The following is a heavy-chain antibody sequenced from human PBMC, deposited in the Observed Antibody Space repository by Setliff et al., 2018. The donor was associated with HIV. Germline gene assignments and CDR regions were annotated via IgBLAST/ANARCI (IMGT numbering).Heavy chain of an antibody. CDR2: IKGRSDGGAT. V-gene: IGHV3-15*01. D-gene: IGHD1-1*01. Sequence: PGGSLRLSCAASGFTFTNAWMSWVRQAPGKGLAWVGRIKGRSDGGATDYAAPVKGRFTISRDDSRNTLFLQMNSLQTEDTAVYYCTTEDGTYMYYFDYWGLGTLVTVSS. J-gene: IGHJ4*02. CDR3: TTEDGTYMYYFDY. CDR1: GFTFTNAW.